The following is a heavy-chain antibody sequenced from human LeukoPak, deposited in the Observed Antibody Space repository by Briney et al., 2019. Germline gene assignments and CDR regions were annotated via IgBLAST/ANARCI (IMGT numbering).Heavy chain of an antibody. CDR3: AYGGYSYGYGY. CDR1: GFTFNSYA. J-gene: IGHJ4*02. CDR2: ISDSGGRI. V-gene: IGHV3-23*01. Sequence: RSGGSLRLSCAASGFTFNSYAMTWVRQAPGKGLEWVSLISDSGGRIYYADSVKGRFTISRDNAKNSLYLQMNSLRAEDTAVYYCAYGGYSYGYGYWGQGTLVTVSS. D-gene: IGHD5-18*01.